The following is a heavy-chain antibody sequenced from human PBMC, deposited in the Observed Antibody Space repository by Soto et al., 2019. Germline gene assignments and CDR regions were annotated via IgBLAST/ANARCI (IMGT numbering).Heavy chain of an antibody. J-gene: IGHJ4*02. Sequence: SETLSLTCTVSGGSISSDCWSWIRQPPGKGLEWIGYIYYSGSTNYNPSLKSRVTISVDTSKNQFSLKLSSVTAADTAVYYCARRAYSSSLDYWGQGTLVTVSS. V-gene: IGHV4-59*08. CDR2: IYYSGST. CDR1: GGSISSDC. CDR3: ARRAYSSSLDY. D-gene: IGHD6-6*01.